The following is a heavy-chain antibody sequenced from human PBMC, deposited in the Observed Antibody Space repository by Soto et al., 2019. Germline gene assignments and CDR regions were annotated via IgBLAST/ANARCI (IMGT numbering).Heavy chain of an antibody. D-gene: IGHD2-15*01. CDR1: GGSFSGYY. Sequence: SETLSLTCAVYGGSFSGYYWSWIRQPPGKGLEWIGEINHSGSTNDNPSLKSRVTISVDTSKNQFSLKLSSVTAADTAVYYCARVQLGYCSGGSCYPYWYYYYGMDVWGQGTTVTVSS. J-gene: IGHJ6*02. CDR3: ARVQLGYCSGGSCYPYWYYYYGMDV. CDR2: INHSGST. V-gene: IGHV4-34*01.